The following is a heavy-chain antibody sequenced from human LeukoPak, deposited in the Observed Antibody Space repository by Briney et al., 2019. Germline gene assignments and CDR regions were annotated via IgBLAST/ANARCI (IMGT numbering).Heavy chain of an antibody. J-gene: IGHJ5*02. V-gene: IGHV1-2*02. Sequence: PRASVKVSCKASGYTFTGYYMHWVRQAPGQGLEWMGWINPNSGGTNYAQKFQGRVTMTRDTSISTAYMELSRLRSDDTAVYYCAGERYGATGGWFDPWGQGTLVTVSS. CDR1: GYTFTGYY. CDR3: AGERYGATGGWFDP. CDR2: INPNSGGT. D-gene: IGHD4-17*01.